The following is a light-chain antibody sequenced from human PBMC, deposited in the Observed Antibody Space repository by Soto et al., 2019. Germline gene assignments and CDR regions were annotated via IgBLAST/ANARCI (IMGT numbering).Light chain of an antibody. Sequence: QSVLTQPPSASGTPGQRVTMSCSGGSPNIGSNTVSWYQHLPGTAPQLLIYSDTQRASGVADRFSGSKSGTSASLAISGLQSDDEADYYCAAWDDRLNGALFGTGPKVTVL. CDR3: AAWDDRLNGAL. J-gene: IGLJ1*01. CDR2: SDT. CDR1: SPNIGSNT. V-gene: IGLV1-44*01.